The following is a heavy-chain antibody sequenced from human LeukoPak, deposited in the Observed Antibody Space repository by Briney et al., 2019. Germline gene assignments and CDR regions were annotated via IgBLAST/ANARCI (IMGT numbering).Heavy chain of an antibody. CDR3: ARHDSAIVASFDY. V-gene: IGHV4-38-2*01. CDR1: GYSICSGYY. D-gene: IGHD3-22*01. CDR2: IYHSGST. J-gene: IGHJ4*02. Sequence: SETLSLTCAVSGYSICSGYYWGWIRQPPGKGREWIGSIYHSGSTYYNPSLKSRVTISVDTSKNQFSLKLSSVTATDTAVYYCARHDSAIVASFDYWGQGTLVTVSS.